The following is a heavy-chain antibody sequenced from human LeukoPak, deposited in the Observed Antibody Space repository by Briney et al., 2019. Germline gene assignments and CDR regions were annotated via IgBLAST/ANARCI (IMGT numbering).Heavy chain of an antibody. CDR2: IIPIFGTA. V-gene: IGHV1-69*06. CDR3: ARMSGNVVVPAGTLGYYYYYGMDV. J-gene: IGHJ6*04. CDR1: GGTFSSYA. Sequence: SVKVSCKASGGTFSSYALSWVRQAPGQGLEWMGGIIPIFGTANYAQKFQGRVTITADKSTSTAYMELSSLRSEDTAVYYCARMSGNVVVPAGTLGYYYYYGMDVWGKGTTVTVSS. D-gene: IGHD2-2*01.